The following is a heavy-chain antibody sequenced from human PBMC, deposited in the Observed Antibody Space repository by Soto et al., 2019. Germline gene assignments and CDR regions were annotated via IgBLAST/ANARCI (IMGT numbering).Heavy chain of an antibody. V-gene: IGHV1-69*01. J-gene: IGHJ4*02. CDR3: ALYYYDSSGYYYYFDY. CDR2: IIPIFGTA. D-gene: IGHD3-22*01. Sequence: SVKVSCKASGGTFISYAISWVRQAPVQGLEWMGGIIPIFGTANYAQKFQGRVTITADESTSTAYMELRSLRSEDTAVYYCALYYYDSSGYYYYFDYWGQGTLVTVSS. CDR1: GGTFISYA.